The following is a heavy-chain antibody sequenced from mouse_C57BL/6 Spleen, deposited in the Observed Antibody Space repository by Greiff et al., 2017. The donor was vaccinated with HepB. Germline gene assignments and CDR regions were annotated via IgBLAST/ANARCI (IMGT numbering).Heavy chain of an antibody. CDR2: IYPGNSDT. V-gene: IGHV1-5*01. Sequence: VQLKDSGTVLARPGASVKMSCKTSGYTFTSYWMHWVKQRPGQGLEWIGAIYPGNSDTSYNQKFKGKAKLTAVTSASTAYMELSSLTNEDSAVYYWTRERLALYYFDYWGQGTTLTVSS. CDR1: GYTFTSYW. J-gene: IGHJ2*01. CDR3: TRERLALYYFDY. D-gene: IGHD3-2*02.